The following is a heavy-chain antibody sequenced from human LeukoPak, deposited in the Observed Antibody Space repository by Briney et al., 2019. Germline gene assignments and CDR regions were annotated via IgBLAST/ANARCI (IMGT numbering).Heavy chain of an antibody. CDR2: INHSGST. J-gene: IGHJ4*02. V-gene: IGHV4-39*07. CDR1: GGSISSSRYY. CDR3: ARGRAGFLR. Sequence: SETLSLTCTVSGGSISSSRYYWGWIRQPPRKGLEWIGEINHSGSTNYNPSLKSRVTISVDTSKNQFSLKLSSVTAADTAVYYCARGRAGFLRWGQGTLVTVSS. D-gene: IGHD6-13*01.